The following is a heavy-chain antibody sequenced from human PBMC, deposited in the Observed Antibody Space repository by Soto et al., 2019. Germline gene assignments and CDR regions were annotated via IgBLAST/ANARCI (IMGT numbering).Heavy chain of an antibody. CDR3: ARRVSKYPDVHHYYMDV. J-gene: IGHJ6*03. V-gene: IGHV4-59*08. CDR2: IYYSGTT. Sequence: QVQLQGSGPGLVKPSETLSLTCIVSGGSISRYYWSWVRQTPGKGLEWIGYIYYSGTTSYNPSLKSRVTLSVDPSRNQFSLRLSSVTAADTAVYYCARRVSKYPDVHHYYMDVWGKGTTVTVSS. CDR1: GGSISRYY. D-gene: IGHD4-4*01.